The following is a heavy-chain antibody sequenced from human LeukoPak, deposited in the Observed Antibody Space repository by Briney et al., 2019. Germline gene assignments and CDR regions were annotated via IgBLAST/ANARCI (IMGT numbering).Heavy chain of an antibody. V-gene: IGHV3-15*01. J-gene: IGHJ4*02. CDR1: GFTFSNAW. CDR3: TRQSDY. CDR2: ITSKTDGGTT. Sequence: GGSLRLSCAVSGFTFSNAWMSWVRQAPGKGLEWVGRITSKTDGGTTDYAAPVKGRFTISRDDSKNTMYLQMNSQKTEDTAVYYCTRQSDYWGQGTLVAVSS.